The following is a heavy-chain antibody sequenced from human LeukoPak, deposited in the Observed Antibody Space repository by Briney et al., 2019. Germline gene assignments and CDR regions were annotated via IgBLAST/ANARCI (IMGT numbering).Heavy chain of an antibody. J-gene: IGHJ4*02. D-gene: IGHD1-1*01. CDR1: GFTFSSYE. CDR2: ISSSSSHI. CDR3: ARCTTGKTFGSLREIKKSREIDY. Sequence: GGSLRLSCAASGFTFSSYEMNWVRQAPGKGLEWVSSISSSSSHIYYADSVRGRFTISRDNAKNSLFLQMNSLRGEDTAVYYCARCTTGKTFGSLREIKKSREIDYWGQGTLVTVPS. V-gene: IGHV3-21*01.